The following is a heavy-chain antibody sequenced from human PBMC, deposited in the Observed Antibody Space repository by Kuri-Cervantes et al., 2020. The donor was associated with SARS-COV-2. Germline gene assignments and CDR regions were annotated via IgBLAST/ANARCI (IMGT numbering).Heavy chain of an antibody. Sequence: ASVKVSCKASGYTFTSYGISWVRQAPGQGLEWMGWISAYNGNTNYAQKFQGRVTMTRDTSISTAYMELSRPRSDDTAVYYCARDFYDVWSGYTEYWDQGNLVTVSS. CDR2: ISAYNGNT. V-gene: IGHV1-18*01. CDR1: GYTFTSYG. CDR3: ARDFYDVWSGYTEY. D-gene: IGHD3-3*01. J-gene: IGHJ4*02.